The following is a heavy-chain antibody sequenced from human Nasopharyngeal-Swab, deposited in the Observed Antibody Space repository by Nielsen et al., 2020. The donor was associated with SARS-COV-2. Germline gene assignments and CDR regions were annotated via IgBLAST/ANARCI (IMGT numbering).Heavy chain of an antibody. CDR3: AKSAYSNWFDP. CDR2: INSDGSST. CDR1: GFTFGRYW. Sequence: GESLKISCAASGFTFGRYWMHWVRQAPGKGLVWVSRINSDGSSTSYADSVKGRFTISRDNSKDTLYLQMNSLRGEDTAVYYCAKSAYSNWFDPWGQGALVTVSS. V-gene: IGHV3-74*01. J-gene: IGHJ5*02. D-gene: IGHD4-11*01.